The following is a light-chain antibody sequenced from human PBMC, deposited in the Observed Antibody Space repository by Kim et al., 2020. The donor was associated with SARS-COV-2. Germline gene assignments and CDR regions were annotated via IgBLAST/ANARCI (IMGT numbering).Light chain of an antibody. J-gene: IGKJ1*01. CDR1: QVINNY. CDR2: GAS. CDR3: QKYDSAPWT. V-gene: IGKV1-27*01. Sequence: VSVGARVTITCRASQVINNYLAWYQQKPGKAPTVLIYGASTLHSGVPSRFSGSGSGTDFTLTISSLQPEDVGTYYCQKYDSAPWTFGHGTKVDIK.